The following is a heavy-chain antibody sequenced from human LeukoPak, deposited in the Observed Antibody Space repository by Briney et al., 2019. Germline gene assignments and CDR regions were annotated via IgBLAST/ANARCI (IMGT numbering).Heavy chain of an antibody. D-gene: IGHD3-9*01. V-gene: IGHV1-18*01. J-gene: IGHJ6*03. Sequence: ASVKVSCKASGYTFTSYGISWVRQATGQGLEWMGWISAYNGNTNYAQKLQASVTMTTVTSTSTAYLELTSLRSDDTAVYYCATVASADILTGYYAYYYYYMDVWGKGTTVTVSS. CDR1: GYTFTSYG. CDR2: ISAYNGNT. CDR3: ATVASADILTGYYAYYYYYMDV.